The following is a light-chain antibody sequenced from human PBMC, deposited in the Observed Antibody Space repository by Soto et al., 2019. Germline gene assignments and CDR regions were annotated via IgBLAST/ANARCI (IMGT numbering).Light chain of an antibody. CDR3: VLYMGSGIPL. J-gene: IGLJ2*01. V-gene: IGLV8-61*01. Sequence: QTVVTQEPSFSVSPGGTVTLTCGLSSGSVSTSYYPSWYQQTPGQAPCTLIYSTNTRSSGVPDRFSGSILGNKAALTITGAQADDESDYYCVLYMGSGIPLFGGGTKLTVL. CDR2: STN. CDR1: SGSVSTSYY.